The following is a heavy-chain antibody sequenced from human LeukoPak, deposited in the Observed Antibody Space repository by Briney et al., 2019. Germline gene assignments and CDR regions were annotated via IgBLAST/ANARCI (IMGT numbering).Heavy chain of an antibody. V-gene: IGHV3-23*01. CDR2: ISGSGGST. J-gene: IGHJ4*02. CDR1: GFTFSSYG. D-gene: IGHD2-2*01. Sequence: GGSLRLSCAASGFTFSSYGMSWVRQAPGKGLEWVSAISGSGGSTYYADSVKGRLTISRDNSKNMLYLQMNSLRAEDTAVYYCAQGGDIVVVPAVGGFWGQGTLVSVSS. CDR3: AQGGDIVVVPAVGGF.